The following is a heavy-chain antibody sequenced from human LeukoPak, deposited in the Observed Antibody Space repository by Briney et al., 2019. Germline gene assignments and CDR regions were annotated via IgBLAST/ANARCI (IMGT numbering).Heavy chain of an antibody. V-gene: IGHV3-7*01. CDR2: IKQDGSEK. J-gene: IGHJ4*02. D-gene: IGHD3-3*01. CDR1: GLTFSSYW. CDR3: ARAPLPHYDFWSGYSTTYGHY. Sequence: GGTLRLSCAASGLTFSSYWMTWVRQAPGKGLEWVANIKQDGSEKYYVDSVKGRFTVSRDNAKNSLYLQMNSLRAEDTAVYYCARAPLPHYDFWSGYSTTYGHYWGQGTLVTVSS.